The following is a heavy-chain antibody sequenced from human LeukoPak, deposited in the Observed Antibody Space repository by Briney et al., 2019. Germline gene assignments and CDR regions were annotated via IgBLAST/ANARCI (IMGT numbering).Heavy chain of an antibody. J-gene: IGHJ4*02. Sequence: SQTLSLTCTVSGSSISSGSYYWSWIRQPAGKGLEWIGRIYTSGSTNYNPSLKSRVTISVDTSKNQFSLKLSSVTAADTAVYYCARSGAGRWFGELLHYFDYWGQGTLVTVSS. D-gene: IGHD3-10*01. CDR3: ARSGAGRWFGELLHYFDY. CDR1: GSSISSGSYY. V-gene: IGHV4-61*02. CDR2: IYTSGST.